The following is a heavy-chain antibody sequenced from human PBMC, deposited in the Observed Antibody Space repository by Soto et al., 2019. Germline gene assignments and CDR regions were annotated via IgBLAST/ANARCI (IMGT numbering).Heavy chain of an antibody. CDR2: ISYDGSNK. J-gene: IGHJ6*02. CDR1: GFTFSSYA. CDR3: ARDSLIGVALYYYYGMDV. V-gene: IGHV3-30-3*01. Sequence: GGSLRLSCAASGFTFSSYAMHWVRQAPGKGLEWVAVISYDGSNKYYADSVKGRFTISRDNSKNTLYLQMNSLRAEDTAVYYCARDSLIGVALYYYYGMDVWGQGTTVTVSS. D-gene: IGHD3-3*01.